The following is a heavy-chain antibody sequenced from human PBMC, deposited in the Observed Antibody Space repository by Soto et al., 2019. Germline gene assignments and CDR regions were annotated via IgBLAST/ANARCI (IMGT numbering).Heavy chain of an antibody. V-gene: IGHV1-3*01. CDR3: ARGNWMEYNYYYSLLAI. J-gene: IGHJ6*02. CDR2: INGGTGQT. CDR1: GYTFTSHA. Sequence: ASEKVSCKASGYTFTSHAMHWVRQAPGQSLEWMGWINGGTGQTKHSQRFQGRVNITRDTSASTAYMELSSLRSEDTAVYYCARGNWMEYNYYYSLLAIWGQGTTVSVSS. D-gene: IGHD1-1*01.